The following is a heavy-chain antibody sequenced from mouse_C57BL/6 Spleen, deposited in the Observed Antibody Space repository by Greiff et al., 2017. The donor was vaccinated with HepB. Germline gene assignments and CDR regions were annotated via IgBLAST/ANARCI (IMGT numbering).Heavy chain of an antibody. D-gene: IGHD1-1*01. V-gene: IGHV1-9*01. CDR3: ARVDYYGSSPYWYFDV. CDR2: ILPGSGST. Sequence: VQLQQSGAELMKPGASVKLSCKATGYTFTGYWIEWVKQRPGHGLEWIGEILPGSGSTNYNEKFKGKATFTADTSSNTAYMQLCSLTTDDSSIYYCARVDYYGSSPYWYFDVWGTGTTVTVSS. CDR1: GYTFTGYW. J-gene: IGHJ1*03.